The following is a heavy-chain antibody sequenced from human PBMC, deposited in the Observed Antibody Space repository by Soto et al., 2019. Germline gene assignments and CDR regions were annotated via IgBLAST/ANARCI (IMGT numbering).Heavy chain of an antibody. V-gene: IGHV4-34*01. Sequence: PSETLSLTCAVYGGSFSGYYWSWIRQPPGKGLEWIGEINHSGSTNYNPSLKSRVTISVDTSKNQFSLKLSSVTAADTAVYYCARRTNSGSYYKRGLYYFDYWGQGTLVTVSS. CDR1: GGSFSGYY. CDR2: INHSGST. D-gene: IGHD3-10*01. CDR3: ARRTNSGSYYKRGLYYFDY. J-gene: IGHJ4*02.